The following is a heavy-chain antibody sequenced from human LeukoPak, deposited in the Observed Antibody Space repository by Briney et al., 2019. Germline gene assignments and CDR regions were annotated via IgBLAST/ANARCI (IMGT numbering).Heavy chain of an antibody. V-gene: IGHV4-30-2*01. CDR1: GGSISSGGYS. J-gene: IGHJ4*02. CDR2: IYHSGST. CDR3: ARGSSFGPFDH. Sequence: SQTLSLTCAVSGGSISSGGYSWSWIRQPPGKGLEWIGYIYHSGSTYYNPSLKSRVTISVDRSKNQFSLKLSSVTAADTAVYYCARGSSFGPFDHWGQGTLVTVSS. D-gene: IGHD2/OR15-2a*01.